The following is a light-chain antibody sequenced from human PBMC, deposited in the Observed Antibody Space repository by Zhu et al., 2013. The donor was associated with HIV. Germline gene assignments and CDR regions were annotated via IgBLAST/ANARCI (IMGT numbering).Light chain of an antibody. Sequence: DIQMTQSPSSLSVSVGDRVTITCRTNQTISNYLNWYQQKPGEPPKLLIYDASRLQSGVPSRFTGSGSGIDFTLSISYLQPEDVATYYCQRSYRPPFTFGGGTKVEI. V-gene: IGKV1-39*01. J-gene: IGKJ4*01. CDR2: DAS. CDR1: QTISNY. CDR3: QRSYRPPFT.